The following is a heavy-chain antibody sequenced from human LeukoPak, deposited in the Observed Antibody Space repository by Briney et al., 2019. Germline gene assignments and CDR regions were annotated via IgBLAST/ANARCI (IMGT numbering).Heavy chain of an antibody. V-gene: IGHV4-34*01. D-gene: IGHD5-18*01. Sequence: SETLSLTCAVYGGSFSGYYWSWIRQPPGEGLEWIGEINHSGSTNYNPSLKSRVTISVDTSKNQFSLKLSSVTAADTAVYYCARARGYSYGLFDYWGQGTLVTVSS. CDR2: INHSGST. CDR1: GGSFSGYY. CDR3: ARARGYSYGLFDY. J-gene: IGHJ4*02.